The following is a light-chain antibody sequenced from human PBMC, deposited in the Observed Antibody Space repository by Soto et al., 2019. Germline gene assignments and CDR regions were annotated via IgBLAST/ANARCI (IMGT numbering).Light chain of an antibody. CDR1: SRDVDAYDF. J-gene: IGLJ1*01. V-gene: IGLV2-11*01. Sequence: QSALTPPRSVSGSPGQSVAISCTGTSRDVDAYDFVSWYQHHPGKAPKLIISEVSKRPSGVSHRFSGSKSGNTASLTISGLQAEDEADYFCCSFAGSFYVFGTGTKSPS. CDR2: EVS. CDR3: CSFAGSFYV.